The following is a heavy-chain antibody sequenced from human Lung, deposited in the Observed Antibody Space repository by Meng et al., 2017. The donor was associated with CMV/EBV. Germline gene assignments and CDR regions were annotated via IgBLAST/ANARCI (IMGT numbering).Heavy chain of an antibody. CDR3: AITYSSSWYFY. D-gene: IGHD6-13*01. CDR2: IYYSGST. J-gene: IGHJ4*02. Sequence: LSCTVSGGSVSSGSYYWSWIRQPPGKGLEWIEYIYYSGSTNYNPSLKSRVTISVDTSKNQFSLKLSSVTAADTAVYYCAITYSSSWYFYWGQGTLVTVSS. CDR1: GGSVSSGSYY. V-gene: IGHV4-61*01.